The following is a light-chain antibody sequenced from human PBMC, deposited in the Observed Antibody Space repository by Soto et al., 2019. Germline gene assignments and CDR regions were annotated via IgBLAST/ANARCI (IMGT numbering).Light chain of an antibody. V-gene: IGKV3-20*01. J-gene: IGKJ1*01. CDR1: QSVSTY. Sequence: EIVLTQSPATLSLSPGERATLSCRASQSVSTYLAWYQQKPGQAPRPLIYGASSRATGIPDRFSGSGSGTDFTLAISRLEPEDFEVYYCQQYGSSPWTFGQGTKWIS. CDR3: QQYGSSPWT. CDR2: GAS.